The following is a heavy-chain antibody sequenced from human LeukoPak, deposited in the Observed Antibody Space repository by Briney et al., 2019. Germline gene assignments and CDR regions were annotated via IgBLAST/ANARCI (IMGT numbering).Heavy chain of an antibody. Sequence: GGSLRLSCAASGFTFSSYAMSWVRQAPGKGLEWVSAISGSGGSTYYADSVKGRFTISRDNSKNTLYLQMNGLRAEDTAVYYCARSFRGYYFDYWGQGTLVTVSS. D-gene: IGHD3-10*01. CDR3: ARSFRGYYFDY. V-gene: IGHV3-23*01. CDR1: GFTFSSYA. CDR2: ISGSGGST. J-gene: IGHJ4*02.